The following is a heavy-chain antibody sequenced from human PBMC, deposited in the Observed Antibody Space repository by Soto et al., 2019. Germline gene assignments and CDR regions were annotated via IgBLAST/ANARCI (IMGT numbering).Heavy chain of an antibody. CDR1: GGSFSGYY. CDR3: ARGGYSGSYSSFDY. J-gene: IGHJ4*02. V-gene: IGHV4-34*01. CDR2: INNSGST. Sequence: PSETLSLTCAVYGGSFSGYYWSWIRQPPGKGLEWIGEINNSGSTNYNPSLKSRVTISVDTSKNQFSLKLSSVTAADTAVYYCARGGYSGSYSSFDYWGQGTLVTVSS. D-gene: IGHD1-26*01.